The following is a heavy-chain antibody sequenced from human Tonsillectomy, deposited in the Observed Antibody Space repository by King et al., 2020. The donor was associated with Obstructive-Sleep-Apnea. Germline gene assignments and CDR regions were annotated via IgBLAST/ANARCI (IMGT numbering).Heavy chain of an antibody. Sequence: VQLVESGGGLVKPGGSLRLSCAGSGFTFTNAWMNWVRQAPGKGLEWVVRTKSKPDGGTIDYAVPGKGRFTISRDDSKNTLFLQMNGLKTEDTAVYYCTTDRMVRGIRAFDIWGQGTMVTVSS. J-gene: IGHJ3*02. CDR3: TTDRMVRGIRAFDI. CDR2: TKSKPDGGTI. CDR1: GFTFTNAW. V-gene: IGHV3-15*01. D-gene: IGHD3-10*01.